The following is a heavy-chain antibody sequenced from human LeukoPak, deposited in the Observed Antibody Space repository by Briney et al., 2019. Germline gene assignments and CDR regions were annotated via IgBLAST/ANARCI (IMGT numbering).Heavy chain of an antibody. V-gene: IGHV4-34*01. D-gene: IGHD2-15*01. Sequence: SETLSLTCAVYGGSFSGYYWSWIRQPPGKGLEWIGEINHSGSTNYNPSLKSRVTISVDTSKNQFSLKLSSVTAADTAVYYCARAMDILVVVAATPPAFDIWGQGTMVTVSS. CDR1: GGSFSGYY. CDR3: ARAMDILVVVAATPPAFDI. CDR2: INHSGST. J-gene: IGHJ3*02.